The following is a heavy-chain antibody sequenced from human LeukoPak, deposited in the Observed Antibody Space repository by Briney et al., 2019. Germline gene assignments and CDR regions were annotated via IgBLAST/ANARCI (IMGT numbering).Heavy chain of an antibody. CDR2: ITGIGDST. CDR3: AKDQSPVLIHDYYYYYYGMDV. D-gene: IGHD4/OR15-4a*01. CDR1: GFTFRRYA. J-gene: IGHJ6*02. Sequence: GGSLRLSCAASGFTFRRYAMTWVRQAPGKGLEWVSTITGIGDSTYYAESVKGRFTISRDNSNNTLYLQMNSLRAEDTAIYYCAKDQSPVLIHDYYYYYYGMDVWGQGTTVTVSS. V-gene: IGHV3-23*01.